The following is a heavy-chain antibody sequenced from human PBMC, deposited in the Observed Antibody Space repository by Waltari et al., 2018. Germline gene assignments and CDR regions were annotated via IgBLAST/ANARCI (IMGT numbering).Heavy chain of an antibody. CDR2: TFYRSQLLN. CDR3: ARGKFTAFDI. V-gene: IGHV6-1*01. J-gene: IGHJ3*02. Sequence: QVQLQQSGPGLVKPSQTLSLTCAVSGDSLFTTSVAWNWIRQSPSRGLEWLGSTFYRSQLLNDYALSVKVRITVNPDTSKIHFSLQLDSVTPDDTSVYYCARGKFTAFDIWGQGTMVTVSS. CDR1: GDSLFTTSVA.